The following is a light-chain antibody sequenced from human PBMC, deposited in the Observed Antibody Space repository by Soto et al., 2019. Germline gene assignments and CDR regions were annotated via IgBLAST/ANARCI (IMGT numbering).Light chain of an antibody. CDR1: SSDVGGYNY. CDR2: EVS. V-gene: IGLV2-8*01. Sequence: QSALTQPPSASGSPGQSVTISCTGTSSDVGGYNYVSWYQQHPGKAPKLMIYEVSERPSGVPDRFSGSKSGNTASLTVSGLRAGDEADYYCGSYAGSHTWVFGGGTKLTVL. J-gene: IGLJ2*01. CDR3: GSYAGSHTWV.